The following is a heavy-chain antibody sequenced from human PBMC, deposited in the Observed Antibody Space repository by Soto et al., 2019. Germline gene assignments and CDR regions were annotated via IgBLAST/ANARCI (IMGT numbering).Heavy chain of an antibody. J-gene: IGHJ4*02. Sequence: SETLSLTCTVSGGSISSGSYYWGWIRQPPGKGLEWIGSIYYSGSTYYNPSLKSRVTISVDTSKNQFSLKLSSVTAADTAVYYCARRGYYDSSGYYYLPPKYYFDYWGQGTLVTVSS. CDR1: GGSISSGSYY. D-gene: IGHD3-22*01. CDR3: ARRGYYDSSGYYYLPPKYYFDY. CDR2: IYYSGST. V-gene: IGHV4-39*01.